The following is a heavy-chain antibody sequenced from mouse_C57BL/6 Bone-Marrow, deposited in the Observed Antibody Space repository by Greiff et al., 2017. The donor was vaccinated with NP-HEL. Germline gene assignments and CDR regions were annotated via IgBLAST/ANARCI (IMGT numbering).Heavy chain of an antibody. D-gene: IGHD1-1*01. CDR3: ARVYYGSDWYFDV. CDR2: IYPGSGST. J-gene: IGHJ1*03. CDR1: GYTFTSYW. V-gene: IGHV1-55*01. Sequence: QVQLQQPGAELVKPGASVKMSCKASGYTFTSYWITWVKQRPGQGLEWIGDIYPGSGSTNYNEKFKSKATLTVDTSSSTAYMQLSSLTSEDSAAYYCARVYYGSDWYFDVWGTGTTVTVSS.